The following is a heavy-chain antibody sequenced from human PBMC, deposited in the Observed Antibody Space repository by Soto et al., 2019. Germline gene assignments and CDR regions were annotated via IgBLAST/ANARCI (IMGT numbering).Heavy chain of an antibody. CDR1: GVTFSSET. CDR3: ATELGENPASPFDA. Sequence: VQLVQSGADVKKPGSSVKVSCQASGVTFSSETLGWVRQAPGQGLEWVGGIIPLFGTVSYAQKFQGRVTITADESTSTVYMELSSLRSDDTAVYFCATELGENPASPFDAWGQGTLVTVSS. V-gene: IGHV1-69*01. D-gene: IGHD3-10*01. CDR2: IIPLFGTV. J-gene: IGHJ4*02.